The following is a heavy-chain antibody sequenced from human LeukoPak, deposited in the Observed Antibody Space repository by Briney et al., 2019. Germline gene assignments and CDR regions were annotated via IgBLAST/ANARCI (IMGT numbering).Heavy chain of an antibody. J-gene: IGHJ6*03. Sequence: GGSLRLSCAASGFTFSSYAMSWVRQAPGKGLEWVSAISGSGGSTYYADSVKGRFTISRDNSKSTLCLQMNSLRAEDTAVYYCAKAYGSGNNYYYYMDVWGKGTTVTVSS. CDR1: GFTFSSYA. CDR3: AKAYGSGNNYYYYMDV. CDR2: ISGSGGST. V-gene: IGHV3-23*01. D-gene: IGHD3-10*01.